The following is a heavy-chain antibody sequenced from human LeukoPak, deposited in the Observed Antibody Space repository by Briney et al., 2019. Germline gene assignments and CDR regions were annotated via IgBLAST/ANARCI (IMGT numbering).Heavy chain of an antibody. V-gene: IGHV4-59*01. CDR1: GGSISSYY. D-gene: IGHD3-3*01. J-gene: IGHJ6*03. CDR2: IYYSGRT. CDR3: ARVPGSITIFGVVTGYYYYYMDV. Sequence: SETLSLTCTVSGGSISSYYWSWIRQTPGKGLEWIGYIYYSGRTNYNPSLNSRVTISIDTPKKQFSLKLSSVTAADTAVYYCARVPGSITIFGVVTGYYYYYMDVWGKGTTVTVSS.